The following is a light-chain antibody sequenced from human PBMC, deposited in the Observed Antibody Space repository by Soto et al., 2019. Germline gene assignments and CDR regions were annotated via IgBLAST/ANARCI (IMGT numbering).Light chain of an antibody. CDR3: QQYGSSYPWT. V-gene: IGKV1-5*01. CDR2: AAS. Sequence: DIQLTQSPSTLSASVGDRVTITCRASQSISNWLAWHQQKPGTVPKILIYAASTLQSGVPSRFSGGGSGTDFTLTISSLQPEDFAVYYCQQYGSSYPWTFGQGTKVDIK. J-gene: IGKJ1*01. CDR1: QSISNW.